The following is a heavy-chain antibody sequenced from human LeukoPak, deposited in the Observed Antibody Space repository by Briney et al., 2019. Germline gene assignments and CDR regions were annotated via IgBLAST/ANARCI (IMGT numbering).Heavy chain of an antibody. D-gene: IGHD3-10*01. J-gene: IGHJ6*02. V-gene: IGHV3-66*01. CDR3: ARDSSGGSGSYYARGGMDV. CDR2: IYSGGST. CDR1: GFTVSSNY. Sequence: GGSLRLPCAASGFTVSSNYMSGTRQAPGKGLEGVAVIYSGGSTYYADSVKGRFTISRDNSKNTLYLQMNSLRAEDTAVYYCARDSSGGSGSYYARGGMDVWGQGTTVTVSS.